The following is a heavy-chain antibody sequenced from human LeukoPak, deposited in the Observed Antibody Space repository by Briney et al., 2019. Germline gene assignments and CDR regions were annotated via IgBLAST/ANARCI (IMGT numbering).Heavy chain of an antibody. V-gene: IGHV1-46*03. CDR2: INPNGGST. D-gene: IGHD2-2*02. Sequence: GASVKVSCTASGYTFTSYHMHWVRQGPGQGLECMGIINPNGGSTSYAQKFQGRVTMTRDTSTSTVYMELSSLRSEDTAVYYCASCLGSTSCYTDPNYYFDYWGQGTLVTVSS. CDR3: ASCLGSTSCYTDPNYYFDY. J-gene: IGHJ4*02. CDR1: GYTFTSYH.